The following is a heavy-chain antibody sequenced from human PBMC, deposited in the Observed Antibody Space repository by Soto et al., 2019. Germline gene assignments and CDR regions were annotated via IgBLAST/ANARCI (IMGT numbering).Heavy chain of an antibody. CDR2: MNPNSGNT. D-gene: IGHD6-19*01. J-gene: IGHJ4*02. CDR3: ARGLLWLMWGARGDY. CDR1: GYTFTSYD. Sequence: QVQLMQSGAEVKKPGASVKVSCKASGYTFTSYDINWVRQATGQGLEWMGWMNPNSGNTGYAQKFQGRVTMTRNTSISTAYMELSSLRSEDTALHFCARGLLWLMWGARGDYWGQGTLVTVSS. V-gene: IGHV1-8*01.